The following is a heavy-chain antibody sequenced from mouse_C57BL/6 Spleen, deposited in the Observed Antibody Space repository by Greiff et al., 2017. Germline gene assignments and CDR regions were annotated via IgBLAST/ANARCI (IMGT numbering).Heavy chain of an antibody. D-gene: IGHD2-4*01. CDR3: ARREDYDGYFDV. Sequence: QVHVKQSGAELARPGASVKLSCKASGYTFTSYGISWVKQRTGQGLEWIGEIYPRSGNTYYNEKFKGKATLTADKSSSTAYMELRSLTSEDSAVYFCARREDYDGYFDVWGTGTTVTVSS. J-gene: IGHJ1*03. V-gene: IGHV1-81*01. CDR1: GYTFTSYG. CDR2: IYPRSGNT.